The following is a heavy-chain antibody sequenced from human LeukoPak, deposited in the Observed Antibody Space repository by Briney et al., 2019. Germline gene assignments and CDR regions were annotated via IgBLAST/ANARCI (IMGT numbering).Heavy chain of an antibody. J-gene: IGHJ3*02. CDR3: ARTRGLDAFDI. CDR1: GDSIRWVYH. CDR2: IYYNGDT. V-gene: IGHV4-38-2*01. Sequence: SETLSLPCAVSGDSIRWVYHWGWLRQPPGRGLDWLASIYYNGDTYYKPALKSRVTISLDTSKNVFSLKLTSVPAADTAVYFCARTRGLDAFDIWGQGTVVTVSS.